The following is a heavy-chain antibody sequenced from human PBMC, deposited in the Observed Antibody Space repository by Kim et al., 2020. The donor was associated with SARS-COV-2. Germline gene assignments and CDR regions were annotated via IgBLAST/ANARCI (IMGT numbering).Heavy chain of an antibody. J-gene: IGHJ5*02. V-gene: IGHV4-59*01. CDR3: ARAGVWFDP. Sequence: GSTNSNPSLKSRVTISVDTSKNQFTLKLSSVTAADTAVYYCARAGVWFDPWGQGTLVTVSS. CDR2: GST.